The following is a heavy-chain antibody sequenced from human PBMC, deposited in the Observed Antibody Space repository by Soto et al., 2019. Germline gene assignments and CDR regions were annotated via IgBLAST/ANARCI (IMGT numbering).Heavy chain of an antibody. CDR2: FYYSEST. Sequence: SETLSLTCTVSGGSMSSGPYSWGWIRQPPGEGLEWIGTFYYSESTYYNPSLEGRVTISVDTSKNQFSLKVSSVTVADTAVYYCARLGGYCSSTSCYGFYGMDVWGQGTTVT. V-gene: IGHV4-39*01. CDR1: GGSMSSGPYS. J-gene: IGHJ6*02. CDR3: ARLGGYCSSTSCYGFYGMDV. D-gene: IGHD2-2*01.